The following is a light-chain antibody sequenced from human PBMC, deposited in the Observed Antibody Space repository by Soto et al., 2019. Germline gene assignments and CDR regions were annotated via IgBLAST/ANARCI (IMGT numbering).Light chain of an antibody. Sequence: IQMTQSPSSLSASVGDRVTLTRRASRNIRSDITWYQQKPGKAPKLLFYRPSTLQNGVPSRFSGSGSATDFALTITTLQPEDFATYSCQQSYSTLPYTFCEGTKVELK. J-gene: IGKJ2*01. CDR1: RNIRSD. V-gene: IGKV1-39*01. CDR2: RPS. CDR3: QQSYSTLPYT.